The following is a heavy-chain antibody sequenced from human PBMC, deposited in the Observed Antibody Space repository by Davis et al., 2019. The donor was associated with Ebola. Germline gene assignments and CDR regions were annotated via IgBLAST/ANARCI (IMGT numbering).Heavy chain of an antibody. CDR2: IKQDGSEK. Sequence: PGGSLRLSCAASGFTFSSYWTSWVRQAPGKGLEWVANIKQDGSEKYYVDSVKGRFTISRDNAKNSLYLQMKSLRAEDTAVYYCAREGDIVVVTAIQDAFDIWGQGTMVTVSS. V-gene: IGHV3-7*01. CDR3: AREGDIVVVTAIQDAFDI. J-gene: IGHJ3*02. D-gene: IGHD2-21*02. CDR1: GFTFSSYW.